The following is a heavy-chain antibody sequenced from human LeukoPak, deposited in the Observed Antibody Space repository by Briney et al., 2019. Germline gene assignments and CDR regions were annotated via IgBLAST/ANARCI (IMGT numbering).Heavy chain of an antibody. CDR2: IYNSGST. CDR3: ARGWGPAYCGGDCHRHFDY. Sequence: PSETLSLTCAVSGGSISGGGYSYNWIRQPPGKGLEWIGYIYNSGSTSYNPSLKSRVTMSVDTSMNHFSLRLSFVTAAGTAVCYCARGWGPAYCGGDCHRHFDYWGQGALVTVSS. CDR1: GGSISGGGYS. V-gene: IGHV4-30-4*07. D-gene: IGHD2-21*02. J-gene: IGHJ4*02.